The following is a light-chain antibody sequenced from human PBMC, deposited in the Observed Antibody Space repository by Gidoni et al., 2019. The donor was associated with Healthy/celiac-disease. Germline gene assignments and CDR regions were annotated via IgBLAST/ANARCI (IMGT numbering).Light chain of an antibody. CDR1: SSDVGGYND. J-gene: IGLJ2*01. CDR2: DVS. V-gene: IGLV2-14*01. CDR3: SSYTSSSTLDRV. Sequence: QSALTQPASVSGSPGQSITISCTGTSSDVGGYNDVSWYHQHPGKAPKLMIYDVSNRPSGVSNRFSGSKSGNTASLTISGLQAEDEADYYCSSYTSSSTLDRVFGGGTKLTVL.